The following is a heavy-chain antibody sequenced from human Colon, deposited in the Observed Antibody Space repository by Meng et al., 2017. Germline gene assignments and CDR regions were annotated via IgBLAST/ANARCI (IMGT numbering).Heavy chain of an antibody. CDR3: ARDHSFAVRGGSFDP. V-gene: IGHV3-11*04. D-gene: IGHD3-10*01. J-gene: IGHJ5*02. CDR1: GFTFSDYY. Sequence: GGPLRLSCAASGFTFSDYYMSWIRQAPGKGLEGISFISGSGTSIYYADSVKGRFTISRDNAKNSLYLQMNSLRVEDTAVYYCARDHSFAVRGGSFDPWGQGTLVTVSS. CDR2: ISGSGTSI.